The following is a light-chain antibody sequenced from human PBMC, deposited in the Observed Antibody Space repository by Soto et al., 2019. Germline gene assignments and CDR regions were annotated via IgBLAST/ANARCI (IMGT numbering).Light chain of an antibody. Sequence: EIVLTQSPATLSLSPGERATLSCRASQNVSSYLAWYQQKPGQAPRLLIYDASNRATGIPARFSGSGSGTDFTLTISSLEPEDFAVYYCQQRSNWPPTFGGGTKV. CDR1: QNVSSY. V-gene: IGKV3-11*01. CDR2: DAS. CDR3: QQRSNWPPT. J-gene: IGKJ4*01.